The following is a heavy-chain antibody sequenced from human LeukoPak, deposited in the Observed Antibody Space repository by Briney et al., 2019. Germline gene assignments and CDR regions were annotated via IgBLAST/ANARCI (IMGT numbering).Heavy chain of an antibody. J-gene: IGHJ5*02. V-gene: IGHV1-46*01. CDR3: ARDQAPRMITFGGPRRWFDP. Sequence: ASVKVSCKASGYTFTSYYMHWVRQAPGQGLEWMGIINPSGGSRSYAQKFQGRVTMTRDMSTSTVYMELSSLRSDDTAVYYCARDQAPRMITFGGPRRWFDPWGQGTLVTVSS. CDR2: INPSGGSR. CDR1: GYTFTSYY. D-gene: IGHD3-16*01.